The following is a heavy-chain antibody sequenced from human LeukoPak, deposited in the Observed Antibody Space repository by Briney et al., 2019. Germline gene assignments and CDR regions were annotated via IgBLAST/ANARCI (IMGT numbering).Heavy chain of an antibody. CDR2: ISGSDGST. V-gene: IGHV3-21*04. CDR3: AREQGMVRGSWFDP. D-gene: IGHD3-10*01. J-gene: IGHJ5*02. CDR1: GFSFSSYW. Sequence: GGSLRLSCAASGFSFSSYWMHWVRQAPGKGLEWVSTISGSDGSTYYADSVKGRFTIFRDNAKNSLYLQMNSLRAEDTALYYCAREQGMVRGSWFDPWGQGTLVTASS.